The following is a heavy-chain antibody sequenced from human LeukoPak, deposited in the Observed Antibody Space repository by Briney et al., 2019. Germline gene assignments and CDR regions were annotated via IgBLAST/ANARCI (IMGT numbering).Heavy chain of an antibody. CDR3: ARAPGFFYGDYRFYFDY. CDR1: GFTFSSYG. Sequence: PGGSLRLSCAASGFTFSSYGMHWVRQAPGKGLEWVANIKQDGSEKDYVDSVKGRFTISRDNVKNSLYLQMSSLRAEDTAVYYCARAPGFFYGDYRFYFDYWGQGTLVTVSS. D-gene: IGHD4-17*01. J-gene: IGHJ4*02. CDR2: IKQDGSEK. V-gene: IGHV3-7*01.